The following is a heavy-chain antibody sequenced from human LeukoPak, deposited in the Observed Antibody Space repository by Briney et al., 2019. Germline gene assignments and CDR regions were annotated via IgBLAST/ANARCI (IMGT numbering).Heavy chain of an antibody. V-gene: IGHV3-30*18. CDR2: ISYDGTNK. J-gene: IGHJ4*02. D-gene: IGHD2-2*01. Sequence: PGRSLRLSCAASGFAFSSYGMHWVRQAPGKGLAWVAVISYDGTNKYYADSVEGRFTISRDNSKNTLYLQMNSLRAEDTAVYYCAKGGPLGYCSSTSCPDYFDYWGQGTLVTVSS. CDR1: GFAFSSYG. CDR3: AKGGPLGYCSSTSCPDYFDY.